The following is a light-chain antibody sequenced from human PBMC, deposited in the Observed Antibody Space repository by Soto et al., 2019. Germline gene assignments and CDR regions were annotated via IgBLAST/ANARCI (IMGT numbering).Light chain of an antibody. CDR2: DVT. CDR3: SSYTSSSTPLV. J-gene: IGLJ3*02. Sequence: QSALTQPASVSGSPGQSITISCTGTSSDVGGYNYVSWYQQHPGKAPKLMIYDVTNRPSGVSNRFSGSKSGNTASLTISGLQAEDEADYYLSSYTSSSTPLVFGGGTKLTVL. CDR1: SSDVGGYNY. V-gene: IGLV2-14*01.